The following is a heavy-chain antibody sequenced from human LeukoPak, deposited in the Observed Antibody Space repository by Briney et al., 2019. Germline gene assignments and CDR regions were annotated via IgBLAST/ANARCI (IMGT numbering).Heavy chain of an antibody. Sequence: ASVTVSCKASGYTFTGYYMHWVRQAPGQGLEWMGRINPNSGGTNYAQEFQGRVTMTRDTSISTAYMELSRLRSDDTAVYYCARDRDYYDSSGYNYWGQGTLVTVSS. CDR2: INPNSGGT. CDR1: GYTFTGYY. J-gene: IGHJ4*02. D-gene: IGHD3-22*01. V-gene: IGHV1-2*06. CDR3: ARDRDYYDSSGYNY.